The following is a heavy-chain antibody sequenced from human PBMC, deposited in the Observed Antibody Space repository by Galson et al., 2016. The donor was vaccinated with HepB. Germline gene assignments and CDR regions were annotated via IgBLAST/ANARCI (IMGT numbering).Heavy chain of an antibody. V-gene: IGHV3-23*01. Sequence: SLRLSCAASGFTFGSYGMSWVRQAPGKGLEWVSDITASGRSTSYADSVKGRFTISRDNSKNTLYLQMNSLRAEDTAVYYCAKKVAVVYFDYWGQGSLVTVSS. CDR1: GFTFGSYG. D-gene: IGHD2-15*01. CDR2: ITASGRST. CDR3: AKKVAVVYFDY. J-gene: IGHJ4*02.